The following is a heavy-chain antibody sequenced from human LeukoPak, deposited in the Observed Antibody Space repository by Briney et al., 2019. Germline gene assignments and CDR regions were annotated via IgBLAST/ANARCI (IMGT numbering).Heavy chain of an antibody. Sequence: PSETLSLTCAVSGGSTSGTSYYWAWIRQPPGKGLEWIGTIYYSGSTYHNPSLKSRVTLSVDTSRNQFSLRLSSVDAADTAVYYCAKAGVRYFDSSGLYAFDFWGQGTTVTVSS. J-gene: IGHJ3*01. D-gene: IGHD3-22*01. V-gene: IGHV4-39*01. CDR2: IYYSGST. CDR1: GGSTSGTSYY. CDR3: AKAGVRYFDSSGLYAFDF.